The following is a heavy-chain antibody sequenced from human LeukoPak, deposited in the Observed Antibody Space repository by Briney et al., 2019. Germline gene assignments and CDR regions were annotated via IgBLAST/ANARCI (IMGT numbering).Heavy chain of an antibody. CDR2: ISGSGGNT. CDR1: GFIFSSSA. J-gene: IGHJ4*02. D-gene: IGHD1-26*01. CDR3: AKGARWELPLDY. V-gene: IGHV3-23*01. Sequence: QPGGSLRLSCAGSGFIFSSSAMTWVRQAPGKGLEWVSGISGSGGNTYYADSVKGRFTISRDNSMDTLYLQMNSLRADNTAVYYCAKGARWELPLDYWGQGTLVTVSS.